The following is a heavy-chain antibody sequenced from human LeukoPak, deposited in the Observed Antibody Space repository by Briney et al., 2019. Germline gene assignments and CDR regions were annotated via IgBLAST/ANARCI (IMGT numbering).Heavy chain of an antibody. CDR3: ATQTDTAMVTGEDY. D-gene: IGHD5-18*01. V-gene: IGHV3-53*01. Sequence: GGSLRLSCAASGFTVSSNYMSWVRQAPGKGLEWVSVIYSGGSTYYADSVKGRFTISKDNSKNTLYLRMNSLRAEDTAVYYCATQTDTAMVTGEDYWGQGTLVTVSS. J-gene: IGHJ4*02. CDR2: IYSGGST. CDR1: GFTVSSNY.